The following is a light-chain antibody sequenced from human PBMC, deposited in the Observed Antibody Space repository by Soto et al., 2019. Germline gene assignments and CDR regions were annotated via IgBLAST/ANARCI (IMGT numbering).Light chain of an antibody. CDR2: GAS. J-gene: IGKJ1*01. CDR1: QSVSSN. Sequence: EIWLTHSPSALSLSPGEIATLSCRASQSVSSNLAWYQQKPGQAPRLLIYGASTRATGIPARFRGSGSGTEFTLTISSLRSEDSAIYYCQQYFEWPPMTFGQGTKV. V-gene: IGKV3-15*01. CDR3: QQYFEWPPMT.